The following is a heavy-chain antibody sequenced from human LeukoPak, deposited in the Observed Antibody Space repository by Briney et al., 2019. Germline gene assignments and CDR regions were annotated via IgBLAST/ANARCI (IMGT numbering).Heavy chain of an antibody. Sequence: GASVKVSCKASGYTFTSYGVSWVRQAPGQGLEWLGWISPYNGNTNYAQKVQGRVTTTTDTSSSTAYMELRSLISDDTAVYYCARKSYLRTIREDDALDIWGQGTKVTVSS. CDR1: GYTFTSYG. D-gene: IGHD1-26*01. V-gene: IGHV1-18*01. CDR3: ARKSYLRTIREDDALDI. J-gene: IGHJ3*02. CDR2: ISPYNGNT.